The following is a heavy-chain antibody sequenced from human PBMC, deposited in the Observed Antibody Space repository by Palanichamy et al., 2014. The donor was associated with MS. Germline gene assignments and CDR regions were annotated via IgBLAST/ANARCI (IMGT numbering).Heavy chain of an antibody. V-gene: IGHV1-24*01. CDR1: RYTLTELS. CDR3: ATLGVVGSGTYYYYYYGLDV. CDR2: FDPVDGET. Sequence: QVQLLQSGAEVKKPGASVKASCKVSRYTLTELSMHWVRQAPGKGLEWMGGFDPVDGETAYAPKFQGRVTMTEDTSTDTAFMELSSLRSEDTAVYYCATLGVVGSGTYYYYYYGLDVWGQGTTVTVSS. J-gene: IGHJ6*02. D-gene: IGHD3-10*01.